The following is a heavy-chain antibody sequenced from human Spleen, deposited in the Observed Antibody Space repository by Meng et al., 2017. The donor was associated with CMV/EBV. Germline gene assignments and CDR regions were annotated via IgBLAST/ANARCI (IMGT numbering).Heavy chain of an antibody. Sequence: SETLSLTCTVSGGSINSYYWSWIRQPPGRGLEWIGYIYYSGTTNYNPSLKSRVTISIDTSKNQFSLKLSSVTAADTAVYYCASVRCTKGICYEDYWGQGTLVTVSS. J-gene: IGHJ4*02. V-gene: IGHV4-59*01. CDR1: GGSINSYY. CDR3: ASVRCTKGICYEDY. CDR2: IYYSGTT. D-gene: IGHD2-8*01.